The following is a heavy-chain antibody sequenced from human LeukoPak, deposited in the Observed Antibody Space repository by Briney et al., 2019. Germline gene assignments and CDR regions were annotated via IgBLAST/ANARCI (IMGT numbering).Heavy chain of an antibody. V-gene: IGHV3-7*02. J-gene: IGHJ4*02. CDR1: RFSFREHW. Sequence: GGSLRLSCTVSRFSFREHWTSWVRQAPGKGLEWVGNIKEDGNEDYYVDSVEGRFVIFRDNAKNSLYLQMHSLRAEDTAVYYCTRGDRGYAESLYWGRGTLVTVSS. CDR3: TRGDRGYAESLY. CDR2: IKEDGNED. D-gene: IGHD5-12*01.